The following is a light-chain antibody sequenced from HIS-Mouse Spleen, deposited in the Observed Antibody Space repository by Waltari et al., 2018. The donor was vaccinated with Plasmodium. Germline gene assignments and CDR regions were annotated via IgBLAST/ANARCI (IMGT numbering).Light chain of an antibody. J-gene: IGKJ1*01. CDR3: QQSYSTWT. V-gene: IGKV1-39*01. CDR1: QSISSY. Sequence: DIQLTQSPSSLSAFVGDRVTITCRASQSISSYLNWYQQKPGKAPKLLIYAASSLQSGVPSRFSGSGSGTDFYLTISSRQPEDFATYYCQQSYSTWTFGQGTKVEIK. CDR2: AAS.